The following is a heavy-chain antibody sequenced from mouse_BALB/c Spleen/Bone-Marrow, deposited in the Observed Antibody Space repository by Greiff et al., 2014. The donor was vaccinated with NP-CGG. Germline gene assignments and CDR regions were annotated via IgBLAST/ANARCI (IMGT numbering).Heavy chain of an antibody. J-gene: IGHJ1*01. CDR3: TRGGPYFDV. CDR1: GYTFTSYW. V-gene: IGHV1-69*02. Sequence: QVQLQQPGAELVRPGASVKLSCKASGYTFTSYWINWVKQRPGQGLEWIGNIYPSDSYTNYNQKFKGKATLTVDKSSSTAYMQLSSPTSEDSAVYYCTRGGPYFDVWGAGTTVTVSS. CDR2: IYPSDSYT. D-gene: IGHD1-1*02.